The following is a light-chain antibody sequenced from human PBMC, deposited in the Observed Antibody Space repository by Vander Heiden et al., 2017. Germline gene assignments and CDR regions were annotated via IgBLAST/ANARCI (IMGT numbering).Light chain of an antibody. J-gene: IGKJ3*01. CDR3: LQDYNYPFT. CDR1: LDIRSD. Sequence: QMTQSPSSLSASVGDRVTITCRASLDIRSDLEWYQQRPGKAPKLLIYDATRLQSGVPSRFSGRGSGTDFTLTISSLHSEDFATYYCLQDYNYPFTFGPGTKVEIK. CDR2: DAT. V-gene: IGKV1-6*02.